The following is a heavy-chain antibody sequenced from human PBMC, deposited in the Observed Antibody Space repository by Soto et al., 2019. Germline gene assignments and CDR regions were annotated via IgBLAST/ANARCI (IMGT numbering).Heavy chain of an antibody. Sequence: GASVKVSCTAPGGTFSSYAISWVRQAPGQGLEWMGGIIPIFGTANYAQKFQGRVTITADESTSTAYMELSSLRSEDTAVYYCARDTEVDYCSGGSCYPYWYFDLWGRGTLVTVSS. V-gene: IGHV1-69*13. CDR1: GGTFSSYA. J-gene: IGHJ2*01. CDR3: ARDTEVDYCSGGSCYPYWYFDL. CDR2: IIPIFGTA. D-gene: IGHD2-15*01.